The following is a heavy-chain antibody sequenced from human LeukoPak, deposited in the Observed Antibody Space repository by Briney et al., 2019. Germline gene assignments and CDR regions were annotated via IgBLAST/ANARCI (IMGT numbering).Heavy chain of an antibody. D-gene: IGHD6-19*01. CDR1: GGSFSGYY. V-gene: IGHV4-34*01. J-gene: IGHJ4*02. Sequence: SETLSLTCAVYGGSFSGYYWSWIRQPPGKGLEWIGEINHSGSTNYNPSLKSRVTISVDTSKNQFSLKLSSVTAADTAVYYCARGSWRSGWYGYHFDYWGQGTLVTGSS. CDR2: INHSGST. CDR3: ARGSWRSGWYGYHFDY.